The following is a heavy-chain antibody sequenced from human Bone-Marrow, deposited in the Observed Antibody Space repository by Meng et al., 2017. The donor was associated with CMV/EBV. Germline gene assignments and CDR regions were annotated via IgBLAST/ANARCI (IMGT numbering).Heavy chain of an antibody. J-gene: IGHJ4*02. V-gene: IGHV3-66*01. Sequence: SCAASGLSVSSTYITWVRQAPGKGLEWVSAIYSDGNTYYADSVKGRFTISRDNSKNTLYLQMSSLRVEDTAVYYCARVVGEGGYGGYGYWGQGTLVTVSS. CDR3: ARVVGEGGYGGYGY. D-gene: IGHD5-12*01. CDR1: GLSVSSTY. CDR2: IYSDGNT.